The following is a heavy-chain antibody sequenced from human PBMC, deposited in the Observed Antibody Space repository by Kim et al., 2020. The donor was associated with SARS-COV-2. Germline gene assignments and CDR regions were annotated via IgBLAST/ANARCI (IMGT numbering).Heavy chain of an antibody. Sequence: SVKVSCEASGGTFSRYAINWLRQAPGQGLEWMGRIIPVYGMSNYARNYEGRVTITADKSTNTAYMALSNLRSEDTAVYYCARSGNISASGTSVYYHYYVDVWGQGTTVTVSS. CDR3: ARSGNISASGTSVYYHYYVDV. V-gene: IGHV1-69*04. J-gene: IGHJ6*03. D-gene: IGHD6-13*01. CDR2: IIPVYGMS. CDR1: GGTFSRYA.